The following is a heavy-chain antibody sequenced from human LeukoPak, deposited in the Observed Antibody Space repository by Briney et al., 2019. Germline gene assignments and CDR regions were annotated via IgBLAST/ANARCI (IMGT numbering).Heavy chain of an antibody. CDR2: ISGRGRGGNT. CDR3: AKSGLNRFDY. V-gene: IGHV3-23*01. D-gene: IGHD2-15*01. CDR1: GFTFSSYA. Sequence: QAGGSLRLSCAASGFTFSSYAMSWVRQAPGKGLEWVSNISGRGRGGNTYYADSVKGRFSISRDDSKNTLYLQMNSLRPEDTAIYYCAKSGLNRFDYWGQGTLVTVSS. J-gene: IGHJ4*02.